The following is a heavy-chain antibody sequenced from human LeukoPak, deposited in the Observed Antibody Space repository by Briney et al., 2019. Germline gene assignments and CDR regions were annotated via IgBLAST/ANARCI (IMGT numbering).Heavy chain of an antibody. CDR1: GFSLSEYG. J-gene: IGHJ4*02. V-gene: IGHV3-30*03. CDR2: VSYDGGQK. CDR3: ARDRINMMVLGHDSGLDC. D-gene: IGHD3-10*01. Sequence: PGGSLRLSCVGSGFSLSEYGIHRVRQAPGKGLEWVAVVSYDGGQKYYADSVKGRFTISRDTSSDTVSLHMNSLRVEDTAVYYCARDRINMMVLGHDSGLDCWGQGTLVTVSS.